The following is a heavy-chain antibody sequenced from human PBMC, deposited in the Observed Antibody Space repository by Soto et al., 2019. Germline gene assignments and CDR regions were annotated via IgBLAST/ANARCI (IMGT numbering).Heavy chain of an antibody. CDR1: GFTFSSYA. CDR3: ARGPGVRGVIRLAFDY. J-gene: IGHJ4*02. D-gene: IGHD3-10*01. Sequence: QVQLVESGGGVVQPGRSLRLSCAASGFTFSSYAMHWVRQAPGKGLERVAVISYDGSNKYYADSVKGRFTISRDNSKNTLYLQMNSLRAEDTAVYYCARGPGVRGVIRLAFDYWGQGTLVTVSS. V-gene: IGHV3-30-3*01. CDR2: ISYDGSNK.